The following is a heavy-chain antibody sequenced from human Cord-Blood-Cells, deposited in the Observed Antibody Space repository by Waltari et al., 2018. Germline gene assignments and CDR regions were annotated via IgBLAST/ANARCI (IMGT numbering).Heavy chain of an antibody. CDR2: ISYDGSNK. D-gene: IGHD4-4*01. Sequence: QVQLVESGGGVVQPGRSLRLSCAASGFTFSSYAMHWVRQAPGKGLEWVAVISYDGSNKYSADSVKGRFTISRDNSKNTLYLQMNSLRAEDTAVYYCAREDGGNYYYYYYYMDVWGKGTTVTVSS. CDR1: GFTFSSYA. V-gene: IGHV3-30-3*01. CDR3: AREDGGNYYYYYYYMDV. J-gene: IGHJ6*03.